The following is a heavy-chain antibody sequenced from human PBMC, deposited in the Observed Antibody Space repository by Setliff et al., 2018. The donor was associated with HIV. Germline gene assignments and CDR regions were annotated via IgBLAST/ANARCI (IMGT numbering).Heavy chain of an antibody. J-gene: IGHJ6*02. D-gene: IGHD3-9*01. CDR2: ISGSGGNT. Sequence: GGSLRLSCAASGFTLMNYAMSWVRQAPGKGLAWVSTISGSGGNTYYADSVKGRFTISRDNSNNMLFLQMNSLRTEDTAVYYCVRDTFDGRSYYGWDVWGQGTTVTVSS. V-gene: IGHV3-23*01. CDR3: VRDTFDGRSYYGWDV. CDR1: GFTLMNYA.